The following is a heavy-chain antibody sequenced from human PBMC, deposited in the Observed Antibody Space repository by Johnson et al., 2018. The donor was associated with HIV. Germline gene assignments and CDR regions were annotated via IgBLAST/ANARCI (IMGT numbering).Heavy chain of an antibody. D-gene: IGHD3-22*01. CDR3: AKVDNYYGGAFDI. V-gene: IGHV3-9*01. CDR1: GFTFSSYG. J-gene: IGHJ3*02. Sequence: VHLVESGGGVVQPGRSLRLSCAASGFTFSSYGMHWVRQAPGKGLEWVSGISWNSGTIGYADSVKGRFTISRDNAKNSLYLQMNSLRTEDTAFYYCAKVDNYYGGAFDIWGQGTMVTVSS. CDR2: ISWNSGTI.